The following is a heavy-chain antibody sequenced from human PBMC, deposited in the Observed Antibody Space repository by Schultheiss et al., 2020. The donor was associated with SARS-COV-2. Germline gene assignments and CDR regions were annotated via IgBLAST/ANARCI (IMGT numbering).Heavy chain of an antibody. V-gene: IGHV4-31*03. Sequence: SETLSLTCTVSGGSISSGGYYWSWIRQHPGKGLEWIGYIYYSGNTYYNPSLKSRLTISVDTSRNQFSLKLTSVTAADTAVYYCARVPGYYGMDVWGQGTTVTVSS. CDR3: ARVPGYYGMDV. D-gene: IGHD1-1*01. CDR1: GGSISSGGYY. J-gene: IGHJ6*02. CDR2: IYYSGNT.